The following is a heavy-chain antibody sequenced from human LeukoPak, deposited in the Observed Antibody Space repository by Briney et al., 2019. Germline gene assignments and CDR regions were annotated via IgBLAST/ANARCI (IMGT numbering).Heavy chain of an antibody. J-gene: IGHJ3*02. CDR1: GFTFTSSY. CDR3: ARDPEFGALDI. CDR2: INQDGSQR. V-gene: IGHV3-7*01. Sequence: GGSLRLSCAASGFTFTSSYMSWVRQTPGRGLEWVANINQDGSQRSSADSLKGRFTISRDNANNAPYLQMNSLRVEDTAVYYCARDPEFGALDIWGRGTTVTVSS. D-gene: IGHD3-10*01.